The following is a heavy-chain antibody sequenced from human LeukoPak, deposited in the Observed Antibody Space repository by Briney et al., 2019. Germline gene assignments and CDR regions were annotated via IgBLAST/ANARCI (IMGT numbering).Heavy chain of an antibody. Sequence: GGSLRLSCAASGFTFISYTMNWVRQAPGKGLEWVSSISSSSTYIYYADSLKGRFTISRDNAKNSLYLQMNSLRAEDTAVYYCASGSRRFDYWGQGTLVTVSS. CDR3: ASGSRRFDY. CDR1: GFTFISYT. CDR2: ISSSSTYI. J-gene: IGHJ4*02. V-gene: IGHV3-21*01. D-gene: IGHD5-12*01.